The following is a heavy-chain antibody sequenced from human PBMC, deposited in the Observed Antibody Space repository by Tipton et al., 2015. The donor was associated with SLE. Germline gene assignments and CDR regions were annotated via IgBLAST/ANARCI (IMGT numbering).Heavy chain of an antibody. J-gene: IGHJ4*02. CDR2: ISSSGSTI. CDR1: GFTFSSYE. D-gene: IGHD6-19*01. V-gene: IGHV3-48*03. Sequence: SLRLSCAASGFTFSSYEMNWVRQAPGKGLEWVSYISSSGSTIYYADSVKGRFTISRDNSKNSLYLQMNSLRAEDTALYYCAKDHSSGWNGFDYWGQGTLVTVSS. CDR3: AKDHSSGWNGFDY.